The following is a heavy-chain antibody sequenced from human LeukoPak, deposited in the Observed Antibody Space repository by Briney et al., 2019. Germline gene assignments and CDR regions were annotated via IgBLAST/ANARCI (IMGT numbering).Heavy chain of an antibody. Sequence: SETLSLTCTVSGGSISSGDYYWSWIRQPPGKGLEWIGYIYYSGSTNYNPSLKSRVTISVDTSKNQSSLKLSSVTAADTAVYYCARDTAVAGTWWYFDLWGRGTLVTVSS. J-gene: IGHJ2*01. CDR2: IYYSGST. V-gene: IGHV4-61*08. CDR1: GGSISSGDYY. CDR3: ARDTAVAGTWWYFDL. D-gene: IGHD6-19*01.